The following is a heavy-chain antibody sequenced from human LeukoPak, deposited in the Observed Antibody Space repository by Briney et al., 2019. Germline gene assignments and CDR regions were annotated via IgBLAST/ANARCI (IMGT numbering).Heavy chain of an antibody. D-gene: IGHD3-16*02. V-gene: IGHV4-34*01. CDR1: GGSFSGYY. CDR3: ARTKGSSSYTGTYDWFDP. J-gene: IGHJ5*02. Sequence: SETLSLTCAVYGGSFSGYYWSWIRQPPGKGLEWIGEINHSGSTNYNPSLKSRVTISVDTSKNQFSLKLSSVTAADTAVYYCARTKGSSSYTGTYDWFDPWGQGTLVTVSS. CDR2: INHSGST.